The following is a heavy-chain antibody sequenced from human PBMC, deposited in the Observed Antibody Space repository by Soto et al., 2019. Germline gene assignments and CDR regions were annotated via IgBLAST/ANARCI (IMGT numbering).Heavy chain of an antibody. CDR1: GGSISSGGYS. V-gene: IGHV4-30-2*01. CDR3: ARAGGLGAVAVDY. CDR2: FYHSGST. J-gene: IGHJ4*02. Sequence: QLQLQESGSGLVKPSQTLSLTCAVSGGSISSGGYSWSWIRQPPGKGLEWIGYFYHSGSTYYNPSLKSRVTTSVDRSKNQFSLPVSSVTAADTAVYYGARAGGLGAVAVDYWGQGTLVTVSS. D-gene: IGHD6-19*01.